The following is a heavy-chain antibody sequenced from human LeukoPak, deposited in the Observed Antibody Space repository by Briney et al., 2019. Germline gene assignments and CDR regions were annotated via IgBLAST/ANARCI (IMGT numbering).Heavy chain of an antibody. D-gene: IGHD6-13*01. Sequence: SETLSLTCTVSGYSISSGYYWGWIRQPPGKGLEWIGNIYHSGSTFYNPSLKSRVTISVDTSKNQFSLKLSSVTAADTAVYYCARSSWYTQYYYYYYMDVWGKGTTVTVSS. CDR2: IYHSGST. CDR1: GYSISSGYY. J-gene: IGHJ6*03. CDR3: ARSSWYTQYYYYYYMDV. V-gene: IGHV4-38-2*02.